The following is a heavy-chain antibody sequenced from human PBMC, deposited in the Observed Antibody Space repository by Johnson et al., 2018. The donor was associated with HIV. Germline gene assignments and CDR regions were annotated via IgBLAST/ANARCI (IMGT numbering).Heavy chain of an antibody. V-gene: IGHV3-11*01. Sequence: QVQLVESGGGVVQPGRSLRLSCAASGFTFSDYYMSWIRQAPGKGLEWVSYISSSGGSTYYADSVKGRFTLSRDNSKNTLYLQMNRLRAEDTAVYYCARESDSSGYYSDAFDIWGQGTMVTVSS. CDR1: GFTFSDYY. D-gene: IGHD3-22*01. CDR3: ARESDSSGYYSDAFDI. J-gene: IGHJ3*02. CDR2: ISSSGGST.